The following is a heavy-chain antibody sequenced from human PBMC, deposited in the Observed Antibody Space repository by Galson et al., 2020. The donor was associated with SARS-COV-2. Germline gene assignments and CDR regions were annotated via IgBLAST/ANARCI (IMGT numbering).Heavy chain of an antibody. V-gene: IGHV4-38-2*02. Sequence: SETLSLTCTVSGYSISSGYYWGWMRQPPGKGLEWIGSIYHSGSTYYNPSLKSRVTISVNTSKNQFSLRLSSVTAADTAVYFCARDVLNENYFDYWGQVTLGTVST. J-gene: IGHJ4*02. CDR3: ARDVLNENYFDY. CDR2: IYHSGST. D-gene: IGHD1-1*01. CDR1: GYSISSGYY.